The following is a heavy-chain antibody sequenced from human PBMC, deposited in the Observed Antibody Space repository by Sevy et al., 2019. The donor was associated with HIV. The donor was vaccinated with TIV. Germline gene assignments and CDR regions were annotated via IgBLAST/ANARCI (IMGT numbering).Heavy chain of an antibody. Sequence: SENLSLNCAVYGGSFSGYYWSWIRQPPGKGLEWIGEINHSGSTNYNPSLKSRVTISVDTSKNQFSLKLSSVTAADTAVYYCARTGAGNYYYYGMDVWGQGTTVTVSS. CDR1: GGSFSGYY. V-gene: IGHV4-34*01. CDR2: INHSGST. J-gene: IGHJ6*02. CDR3: ARTGAGNYYYYGMDV. D-gene: IGHD1-26*01.